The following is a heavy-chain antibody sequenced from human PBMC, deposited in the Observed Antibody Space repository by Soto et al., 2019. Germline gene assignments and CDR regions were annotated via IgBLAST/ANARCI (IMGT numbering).Heavy chain of an antibody. J-gene: IGHJ6*02. D-gene: IGHD2-8*02. V-gene: IGHV3-23*01. CDR3: AKDSPILTV. CDR1: GLTFSIYG. CDR2: LTGSGDGT. Sequence: GGPLRLSCAASGLTFSIYGMSWVRQAPGKGLEWVSALTGSGDGTYYADSVKGRFTISRDNSKNTLYLQMNSLRAEDAAIYYCAKDSPILTVWGQGTTVTVSS.